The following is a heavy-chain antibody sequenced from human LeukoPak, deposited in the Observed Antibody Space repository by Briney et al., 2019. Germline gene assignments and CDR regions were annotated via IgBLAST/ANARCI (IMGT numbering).Heavy chain of an antibody. CDR3: ASGDNLSFDL. V-gene: IGHV6-1*01. CDR1: GVSVPSNSAT. J-gene: IGHJ2*01. Sequence: SQTLTLPCAISGVSVPSNSATRVRPRHSPSIHLAWLGRTYYRSKWYNDFPVSVKGRITINPDTSKNQFSLLLSSVTPEDTALYYCASGDNLSFDLWGRGTLVTVSS. CDR2: TYYRSKWYN.